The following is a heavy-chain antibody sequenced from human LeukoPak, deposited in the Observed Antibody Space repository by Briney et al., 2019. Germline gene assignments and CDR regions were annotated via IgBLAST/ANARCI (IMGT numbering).Heavy chain of an antibody. Sequence: ASVKVSCKASGYTFIAYYMHWVRQAPGQGLEWMGWIHPASGGTNYAQKFQGRVTMTRDTSISTAYMELSRLRSDDTAVYYCARETDWDAFDIWGQGTMVTVSS. V-gene: IGHV1-2*02. CDR2: IHPASGGT. CDR3: ARETDWDAFDI. J-gene: IGHJ3*02. CDR1: GYTFIAYY. D-gene: IGHD2-21*01.